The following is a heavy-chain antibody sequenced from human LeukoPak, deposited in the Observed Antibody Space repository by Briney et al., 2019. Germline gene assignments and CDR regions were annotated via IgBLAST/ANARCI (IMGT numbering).Heavy chain of an antibody. J-gene: IGHJ4*02. V-gene: IGHV4-59*01. Sequence: SETLSLTCTVSGGSISDFYWSWIRQPPGKGLDWIGYIYYSGSTNYNPSLKSRVTISVDTSKNQFSLKLSSVTAADTAVYYCASIDQDETTMGGYYFDYWGQGTLVTVSS. CDR1: GGSISDFY. CDR2: IYYSGST. D-gene: IGHD5-18*01. CDR3: ASIDQDETTMGGYYFDY.